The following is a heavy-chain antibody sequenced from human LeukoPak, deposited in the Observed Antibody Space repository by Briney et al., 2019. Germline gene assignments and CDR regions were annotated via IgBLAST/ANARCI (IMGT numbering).Heavy chain of an antibody. CDR3: ARRVGGTPDY. D-gene: IGHD1-26*01. J-gene: IGHJ4*02. Sequence: AVSLRLSCAASGFLISNDVMTWVRQAPGKGLEWVSAIGADGHSTDYANSVKGRFTISRDNSKNTLYLQMNSLSAEDTALYYCARRVGGTPDYWGRGTLVTVSS. CDR1: GFLISNDV. V-gene: IGHV3-23*01. CDR2: IGADGHST.